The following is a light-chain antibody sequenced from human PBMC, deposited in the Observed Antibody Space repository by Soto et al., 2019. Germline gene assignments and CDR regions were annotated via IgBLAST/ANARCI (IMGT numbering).Light chain of an antibody. CDR1: SSNIGAGYD. CDR2: GNS. Sequence: QSVLTQPPSVSGAPGQRVTISCTGSSSNIGAGYDVHWYQQLPGTAPKLLIYGNSNRPSGVPDRFSGSKSGTSASLAITGLQAEDEADYYCQSYDSSLCRSVFGTGTKVTVL. J-gene: IGLJ1*01. CDR3: QSYDSSLCRSV. V-gene: IGLV1-40*01.